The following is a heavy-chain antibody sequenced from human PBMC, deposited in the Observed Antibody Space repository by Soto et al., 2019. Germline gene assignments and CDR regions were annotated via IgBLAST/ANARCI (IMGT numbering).Heavy chain of an antibody. CDR1: GDTFSSYA. V-gene: IGHV1-8*02. CDR2: IIPNCGNT. D-gene: IGHD3-3*01. Sequence: ASVKVSCKASGDTFSSYAISWVRQAPGQGLEWMGGIIPNCGNTNYAQKFQGRVTMTRNTSISTAYMELSSLRSEDTAVYYCARETLRYDFWSGYYRDLDYMDVWGKGTTVTAP. CDR3: ARETLRYDFWSGYYRDLDYMDV. J-gene: IGHJ6*03.